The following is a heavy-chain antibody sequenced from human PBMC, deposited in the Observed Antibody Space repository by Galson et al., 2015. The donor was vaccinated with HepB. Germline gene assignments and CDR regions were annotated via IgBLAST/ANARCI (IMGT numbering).Heavy chain of an antibody. D-gene: IGHD4-17*01. J-gene: IGHJ3*02. CDR2: ISRSGNII. CDR1: GFIFSDSY. CDR3: ARLDYGSFDI. V-gene: IGHV3-11*01. Sequence: SLRLSCAASGFIFSDSYFIWIRQAPGKGLEWVSYISRSGNIIYYADSLRGWFTISRDNAKNSLFLQMSSLRAEDTAVYYCARLDYGSFDIWGQGTMVTVSS.